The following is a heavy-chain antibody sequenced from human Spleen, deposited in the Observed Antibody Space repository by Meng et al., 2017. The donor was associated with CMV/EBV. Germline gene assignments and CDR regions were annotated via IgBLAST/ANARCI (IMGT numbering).Heavy chain of an antibody. D-gene: IGHD1-7*01. V-gene: IGHV3-48*03. CDR2: ISSSGRTI. Sequence: GGSLRLSCAASGFTFSSYEMNWVRQAPGKGLEWVSSISSSGRTIDYADSVKGRFTISRDNAKNSLYLQMNSLRAEDTAVYYFARVQPITGTKDDAFGIWGQGTMVTVSS. J-gene: IGHJ3*02. CDR1: GFTFSSYE. CDR3: ARVQPITGTKDDAFGI.